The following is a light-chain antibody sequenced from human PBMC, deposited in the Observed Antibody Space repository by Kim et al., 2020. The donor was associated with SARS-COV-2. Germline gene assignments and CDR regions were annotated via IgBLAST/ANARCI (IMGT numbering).Light chain of an antibody. J-gene: IGKJ5*01. CDR3: LQHNTYPIT. CDR1: QDIIND. Sequence: ASAGDRVTITCRASQDIINDLGWYQQNPGSAPKRLIYGASSLQSGVPSRFSGSGSGTEFTLTISSVQPEDFATYFCLQHNTYPITFGQGTRLEIK. V-gene: IGKV1-17*01. CDR2: GAS.